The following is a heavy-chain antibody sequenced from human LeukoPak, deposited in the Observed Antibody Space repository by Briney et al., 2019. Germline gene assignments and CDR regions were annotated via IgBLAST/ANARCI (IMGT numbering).Heavy chain of an antibody. CDR2: ISSSSSYI. V-gene: IGHV3-21*01. D-gene: IGHD6-13*01. J-gene: IGHJ4*02. CDR3: ARAGIAAAGMGDY. Sequence: GGSLRLSCAASGFTFSSYSMNWVRQAPGKGLEWVSSISSSSSYIYYADSVKGRFTISRDNAKNSLYLQMNSLRAEDTAVYYCARAGIAAAGMGDYWGQGTLVTVSS. CDR1: GFTFSSYS.